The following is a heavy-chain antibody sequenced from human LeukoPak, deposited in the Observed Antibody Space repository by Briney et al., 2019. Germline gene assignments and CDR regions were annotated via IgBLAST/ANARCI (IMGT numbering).Heavy chain of an antibody. CDR1: GFTFSNAW. D-gene: IGHD3-22*01. V-gene: IGHV3-21*01. Sequence: GGSLRLSCIASGFTFSNAWMSWVRQVPGKGLEWVSSISSSGNYIYYADSVKGRFTISRDNARNSLYLQMNSLRAEDTAVYYCARGGRGTIMIVVAALDYWGQGTLVTVSS. J-gene: IGHJ4*02. CDR3: ARGGRGTIMIVVAALDY. CDR2: ISSSGNYI.